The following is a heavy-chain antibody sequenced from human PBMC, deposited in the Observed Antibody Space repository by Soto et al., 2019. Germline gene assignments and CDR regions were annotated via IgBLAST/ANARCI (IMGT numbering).Heavy chain of an antibody. J-gene: IGHJ6*02. Sequence: QVQLVQSGAEVKKPGASVKVSCKASGYTFTSYYMHWVRQAPGQGLEWLGIINPSGGSTSYAQKFQGRVTMTRDTSTSTVYMELSSLRSEDTAVYYCARDRGGSGYCSSTSGPYYYYGMDVWGQGTTVTVSS. CDR2: INPSGGST. D-gene: IGHD2-2*01. CDR3: ARDRGGSGYCSSTSGPYYYYGMDV. V-gene: IGHV1-46*01. CDR1: GYTFTSYY.